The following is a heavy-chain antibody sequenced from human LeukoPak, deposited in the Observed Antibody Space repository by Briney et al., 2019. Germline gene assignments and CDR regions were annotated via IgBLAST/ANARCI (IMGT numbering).Heavy chain of an antibody. J-gene: IGHJ5*02. CDR3: ARRQTFGSWYLRWFDP. V-gene: IGHV4-39*01. Sequence: SETLSLTCTVSGGSISSSSYYWGWIRQPPGKGLEWIGSIYYSGSTYYNPSLKSRVTISVDTSKNQFSLKLSSVTAADTAVYYCARRQTFGSWYLRWFDPWGQGTLVTVSS. D-gene: IGHD6-13*01. CDR1: GGSISSSSYY. CDR2: IYYSGST.